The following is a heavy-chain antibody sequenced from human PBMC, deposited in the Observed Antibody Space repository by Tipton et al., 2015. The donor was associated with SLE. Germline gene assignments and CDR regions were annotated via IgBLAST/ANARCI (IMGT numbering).Heavy chain of an antibody. CDR3: ARGGGGYYDY. J-gene: IGHJ4*02. Sequence: TLSLTCTVSGGSITSGSYYWCWIRQPAGKGLEWIGHIHTSGRTNYNTSLKSRVAMSVDTSKNQFSLKLSPVTAADTAVYYCARGGGGYYDYWGQGTLVTVSS. V-gene: IGHV4-61*09. CDR2: IHTSGRT. D-gene: IGHD1-26*01. CDR1: GGSITSGSYY.